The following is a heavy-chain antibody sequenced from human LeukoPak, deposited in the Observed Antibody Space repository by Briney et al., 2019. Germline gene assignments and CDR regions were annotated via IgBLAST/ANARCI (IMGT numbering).Heavy chain of an antibody. Sequence: ASVKVSCKASGYTFTSYYMHWVRQAPGQGLEWMGIINPSGGSTSYAQKFQGRVTMTRDTSTSTVYMELSSLRSEDTAMYYCAREEVGGSGSYYYGMDVWGKGTTVTVSS. CDR2: INPSGGST. D-gene: IGHD3-10*01. CDR3: AREEVGGSGSYYYGMDV. V-gene: IGHV1-46*01. CDR1: GYTFTSYY. J-gene: IGHJ6*04.